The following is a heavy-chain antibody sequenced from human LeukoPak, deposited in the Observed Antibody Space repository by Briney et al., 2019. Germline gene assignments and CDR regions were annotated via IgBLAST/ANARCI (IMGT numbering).Heavy chain of an antibody. V-gene: IGHV3-48*02. D-gene: IGHD2-15*01. CDR3: ARGRECTGNSCYSFSHPHAFDI. CDR1: GFTFSNYN. CDR2: TSSSGSTI. Sequence: PGGSLRLSCAASGFTFSNYNMNWVRQAPGKGLEWVSYTSSSGSTIYYADSVKGRFTISRDNAKNLLYLQMNSLRDEDTAVYYCARGRECTGNSCYSFSHPHAFDIWGQGTMATVSS. J-gene: IGHJ3*02.